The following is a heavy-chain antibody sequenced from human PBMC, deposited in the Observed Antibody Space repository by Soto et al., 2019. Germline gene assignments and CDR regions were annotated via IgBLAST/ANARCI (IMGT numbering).Heavy chain of an antibody. J-gene: IGHJ4*02. D-gene: IGHD3-22*01. CDR3: ARAGGYYDSSGYYSPPFDY. Sequence: GSLRLSCAASGFTFSSYSMNWVRQAPGKGLEWVSYISSSSSTIYYADSVKGRFTISRDNAKNSLYLQMNSLRDEDTAVYYCARAGGYYDSSGYYSPPFDYWGQGTLVTVSS. CDR1: GFTFSSYS. CDR2: ISSSSSTI. V-gene: IGHV3-48*02.